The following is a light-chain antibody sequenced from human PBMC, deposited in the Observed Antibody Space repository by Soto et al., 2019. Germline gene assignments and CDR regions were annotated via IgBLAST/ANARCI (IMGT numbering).Light chain of an antibody. CDR3: QQYDNLPFT. CDR2: DAS. J-gene: IGKJ3*01. V-gene: IGKV1-33*01. CDR1: QDITNY. Sequence: DLKMTQSPSSLSASVRDRVTITCQASQDITNYLNWYQQKPGKAPKLLICDASNLAPGVPSRFSGSGSGTDFTFTISSLQPEDIATYYCQQYDNLPFTFGPGTKVDIK.